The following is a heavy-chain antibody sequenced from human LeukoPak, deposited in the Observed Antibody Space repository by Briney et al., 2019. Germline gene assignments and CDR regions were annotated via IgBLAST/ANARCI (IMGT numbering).Heavy chain of an antibody. CDR1: GGTFSSYA. J-gene: IGHJ4*02. Sequence: SVKVSCKASGGTFSSYAISWVGQAPGQGLERMGRIIPILGIANYAQKFQGRVTITADKSTSTAYMELSSLRSEDTAVYYCARDPTTVTNDHDYWGQGTLVTVSS. CDR2: IIPILGIA. CDR3: ARDPTTVTNDHDY. D-gene: IGHD4-4*01. V-gene: IGHV1-69*04.